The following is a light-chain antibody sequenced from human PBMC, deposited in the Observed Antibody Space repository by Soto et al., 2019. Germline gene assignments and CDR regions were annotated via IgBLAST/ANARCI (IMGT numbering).Light chain of an antibody. CDR2: SND. Sequence: QSALTQPPSASGTPGQRVTISCCGSSANIGRNTVDWYQHFPGTAPKLLIYSNDQRPSGVPDRFSGSQSRTSASLALSALQSEDESDYYCEAWDDSLYGLVFGTRTKVNGL. J-gene: IGLJ1*01. CDR1: SANIGRNT. CDR3: EAWDDSLYGLV. V-gene: IGLV1-44*01.